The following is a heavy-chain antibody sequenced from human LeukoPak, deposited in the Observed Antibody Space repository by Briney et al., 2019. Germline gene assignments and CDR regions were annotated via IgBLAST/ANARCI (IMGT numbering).Heavy chain of an antibody. CDR1: GGTFSSYA. V-gene: IGHV1-69*04. D-gene: IGHD2-2*01. CDR2: IIPILGIA. CDR3: ARDHPSDIVVVPAANDAFDI. Sequence: SVKVSCKASGGTFSSYAISWVRQAPGQGLEWMGRIIPILGIANYAQKFQGRVTITADKSTSTAYMELSSLRSEDTAVYYCARDHPSDIVVVPAANDAFDIWGQGTMVTVSS. J-gene: IGHJ3*02.